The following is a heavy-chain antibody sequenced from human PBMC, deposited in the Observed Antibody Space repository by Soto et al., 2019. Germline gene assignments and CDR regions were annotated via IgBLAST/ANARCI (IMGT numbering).Heavy chain of an antibody. CDR1: GGSISSGGYY. D-gene: IGHD4-17*01. CDR3: ARGPVPYGDQTAPDY. Sequence: QVQLQESGPGLVKPSQTLSLTCTVSGGSISSGGYYWSWIRQHPGKGLEWIGYIYYSGSTYYNPSLKSRVTISVDTSKNQFSLKLSSVTAADTAVYYSARGPVPYGDQTAPDYWGQGTLLTVSS. J-gene: IGHJ4*02. CDR2: IYYSGST. V-gene: IGHV4-31*03.